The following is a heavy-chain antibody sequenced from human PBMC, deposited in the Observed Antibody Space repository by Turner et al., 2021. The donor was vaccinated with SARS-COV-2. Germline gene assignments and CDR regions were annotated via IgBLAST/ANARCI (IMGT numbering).Heavy chain of an antibody. V-gene: IGHV3-30*18. CDR1: GFTFSSYV. J-gene: IGHJ4*02. D-gene: IGHD3-16*01. CDR2: IAYDGNNK. Sequence: QVQLVESGGGVVQPGRSLRLSCADSGFTFSSYVMHWVRQAPGKGLEWVAVIAYDGNNKFYADSVKGRFTISRGNSKNTLYLQMNSLRAEDTAVYYCAKGFGDYVDYWGQGTLVTVSS. CDR3: AKGFGDYVDY.